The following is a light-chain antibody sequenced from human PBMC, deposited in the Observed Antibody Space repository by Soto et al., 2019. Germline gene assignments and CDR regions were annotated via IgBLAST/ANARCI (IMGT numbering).Light chain of an antibody. V-gene: IGKV3-20*01. J-gene: IGKJ1*01. Sequence: SLVTVSLKKRERATLSCRASQSVSSNLAWYQQKPGQAPRLLIYDASNRATGIPARFSGSGSGTDFTLTISRLEPEDFAVYYCQQQGSSPWEFGQGTKVDIK. CDR2: DAS. CDR1: QSVSSN. CDR3: QQQGSSPWE.